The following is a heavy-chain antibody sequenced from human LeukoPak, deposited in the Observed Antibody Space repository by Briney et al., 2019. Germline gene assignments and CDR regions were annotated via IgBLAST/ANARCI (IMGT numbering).Heavy chain of an antibody. D-gene: IGHD2-2*01. J-gene: IGHJ4*02. CDR2: IISSGSTI. Sequence: PGGSLRLSCAASGFTFSSYEMNWVRQAPGKGLEWVSYIISSGSTIYYADSVKGRFTISRDNAKNSLYLQMNSLRAENTAVYYCARDCSSTSCPDFDYWGQGTLVTVSS. CDR3: ARDCSSTSCPDFDY. CDR1: GFTFSSYE. V-gene: IGHV3-48*03.